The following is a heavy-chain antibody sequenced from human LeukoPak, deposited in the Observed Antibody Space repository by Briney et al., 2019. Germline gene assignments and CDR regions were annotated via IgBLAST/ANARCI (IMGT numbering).Heavy chain of an antibody. CDR1: GSTVSGNY. Sequence: GGSLRLSCAVSGSTVSGNYMSWVRQAPGKGLEWVSGISGSGGSTYYADSVKGRFTISRDNSKNTLYLQLNSLRVEDTAVYYCAKDQHFAISNYDYWGQGTLVTVSS. J-gene: IGHJ4*02. D-gene: IGHD2/OR15-2a*01. CDR2: ISGSGGST. V-gene: IGHV3-23*01. CDR3: AKDQHFAISNYDY.